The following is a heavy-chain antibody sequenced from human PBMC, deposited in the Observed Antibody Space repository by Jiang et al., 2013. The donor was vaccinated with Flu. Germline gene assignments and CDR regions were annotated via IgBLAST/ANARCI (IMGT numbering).Heavy chain of an antibody. Sequence: TCSVSGGSMSSGDYYWSWIRQHPGQGLEWIGYIYYSGSTYYNPSLKSRLTISVDTSKNQFFLKLSFVTAADTAVYYCARRGPLYCSRTSCYYGLDVWGQGSTVTVSS. D-gene: IGHD2-2*01. CDR1: GGSMSSGDYY. CDR2: IYYSGST. V-gene: IGHV4-31*03. CDR3: ARRGPLYCSRTSCYYGLDV. J-gene: IGHJ6*02.